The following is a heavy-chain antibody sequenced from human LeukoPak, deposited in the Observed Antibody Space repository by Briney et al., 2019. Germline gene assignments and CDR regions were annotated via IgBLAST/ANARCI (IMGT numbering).Heavy chain of an antibody. Sequence: ASVKVSCKVSGYTLTELSMHWVRQAPGKGLEWMGGFDPEDGETIYAQKFQGRVTMTEDTSTDTAYMELSSLGSEDTAVYYCATGRLYYYGSGSYVWGQGTLVTVSS. CDR1: GYTLTELS. J-gene: IGHJ4*02. D-gene: IGHD3-10*01. CDR2: FDPEDGET. CDR3: ATGRLYYYGSGSYV. V-gene: IGHV1-24*01.